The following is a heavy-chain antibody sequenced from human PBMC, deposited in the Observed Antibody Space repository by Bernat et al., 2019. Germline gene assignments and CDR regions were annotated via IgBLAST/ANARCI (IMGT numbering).Heavy chain of an antibody. CDR3: ARHYREDGSVS. V-gene: IGHV4-39*01. J-gene: IGHJ5*02. D-gene: IGHD3-10*01. CDR2: IFYSGTT. Sequence: QLQLQESGPGLVTPSEILSLTCTVSGASISSMSYYWGWIRQPPGSGLERIGTIFYSGTTFYNPTLKSRLTISVDPPKNQFSLKLNSVTAADTSVYYCARHYREDGSVSWGKGTLVTVSS. CDR1: GASISSMSYY.